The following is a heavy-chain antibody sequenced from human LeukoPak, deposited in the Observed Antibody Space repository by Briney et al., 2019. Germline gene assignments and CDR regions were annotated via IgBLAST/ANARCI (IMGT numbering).Heavy chain of an antibody. Sequence: ASVKVSCKASGYTFTSYGISWVRQAPGQGLEWMGWISAYNGNTNYAQKLQGIVTMTTDTSTSTAYMELRSLRSDDTAVYYCARERCSSTSCPDPFDYWGQGTLVTVSS. V-gene: IGHV1-18*01. CDR3: ARERCSSTSCPDPFDY. CDR2: ISAYNGNT. CDR1: GYTFTSYG. J-gene: IGHJ4*02. D-gene: IGHD2-2*01.